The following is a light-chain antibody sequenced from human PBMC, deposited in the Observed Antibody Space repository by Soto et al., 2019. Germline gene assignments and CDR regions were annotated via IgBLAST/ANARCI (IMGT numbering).Light chain of an antibody. J-gene: IGKJ1*01. CDR2: GAS. CDR1: QNVRTF. V-gene: IGKV3-11*01. CDR3: QQHSHWPPWT. Sequence: EIVLTQSPGTLFLSPADRAPLSXXASQNVRTFLDWYQQKPGQATRLXIYGASNRATGIPARFSGSGSGTDFTLTISSLEPEDFAVYYCQQHSHWPPWTFGQGTKVDIK.